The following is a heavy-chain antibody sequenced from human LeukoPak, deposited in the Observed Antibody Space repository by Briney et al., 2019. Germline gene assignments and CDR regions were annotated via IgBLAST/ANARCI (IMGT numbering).Heavy chain of an antibody. CDR3: ARDQQYYYDSSGYFLPHRTINWFDP. D-gene: IGHD3-22*01. CDR1: GEFFGGSY. V-gene: IGHV4-34*01. Sequence: SETLSLTCTVHGEFFGGSYWNWIRRSPGKGLEWIGEINHSGNTNYNPSLKSRVTISVDTSKNQFSLKLSSVTAADTAVYYCARDQQYYYDSSGYFLPHRTINWFDPWGQGTLVTVSS. J-gene: IGHJ5*02. CDR2: INHSGNT.